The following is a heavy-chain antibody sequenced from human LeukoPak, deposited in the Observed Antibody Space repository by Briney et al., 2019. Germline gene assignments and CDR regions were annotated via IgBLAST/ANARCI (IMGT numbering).Heavy chain of an antibody. J-gene: IGHJ6*02. V-gene: IGHV3-30-3*01. Sequence: PGGSLRLSCAASGFTFSSYAMHWVRQAPGKGLEWVAVISYDGSNKYYADSVKGRFTISRDNSKNTLYLQMNSLRAEDTAVYYCARDSRSVVRASPHGMDVWGQGTTVTVSS. CDR2: ISYDGSNK. CDR3: ARDSRSVVRASPHGMDV. CDR1: GFTFSSYA. D-gene: IGHD3-10*01.